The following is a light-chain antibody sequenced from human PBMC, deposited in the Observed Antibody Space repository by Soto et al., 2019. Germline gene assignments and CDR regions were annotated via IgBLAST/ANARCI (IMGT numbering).Light chain of an antibody. CDR2: EGS. Sequence: QSVLTQPASVSGSPGQSITISCTGTSSDVGSYNLVSWYQQHPGKAPKLMIYEGSKRPSGVSNRFSGSKSGNTASLKISGLQAEDDADYYCCSYAGSSTPYVFGTGTKVTVL. CDR3: CSYAGSSTPYV. J-gene: IGLJ1*01. CDR1: SSDVGSYNL. V-gene: IGLV2-23*01.